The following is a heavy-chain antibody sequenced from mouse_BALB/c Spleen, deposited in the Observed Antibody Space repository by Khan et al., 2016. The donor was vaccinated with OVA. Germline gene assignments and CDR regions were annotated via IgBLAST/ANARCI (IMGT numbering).Heavy chain of an antibody. V-gene: IGHV1S56*01. J-gene: IGHJ3*01. CDR1: GYTFTNYY. Sequence: QVQLKQSGPELVKPGASVRISCKASGYTFTNYYIYWVKQRPGPGLEWIGWIYPGNVNTKYNEKFKGKATLTADKSSSTAYMQLSSLTSEDSAVYFCAREGYYGNYRAWFAYWGQGTLVTVSA. CDR3: AREGYYGNYRAWFAY. D-gene: IGHD2-1*01. CDR2: IYPGNVNT.